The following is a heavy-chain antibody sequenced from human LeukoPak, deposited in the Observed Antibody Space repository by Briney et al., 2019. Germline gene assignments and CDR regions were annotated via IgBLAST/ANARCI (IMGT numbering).Heavy chain of an antibody. D-gene: IGHD5-18*01. CDR2: INHSGST. Sequence: SETLSLTCAVYGVSFSGYYWSWIRQPPGKGLEWIGEINHSGSTNYNPSLKSRVTISVDTSKNQFSLKLSSVTAADTAVYYCARGLLIDVDTAMVSGMDVWGQGTTVTVSS. CDR3: ARGLLIDVDTAMVSGMDV. J-gene: IGHJ6*02. V-gene: IGHV4-34*01. CDR1: GVSFSGYY.